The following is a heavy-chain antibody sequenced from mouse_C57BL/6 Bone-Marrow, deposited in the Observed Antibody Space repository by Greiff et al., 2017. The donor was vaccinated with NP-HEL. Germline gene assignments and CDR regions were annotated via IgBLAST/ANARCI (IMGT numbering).Heavy chain of an antibody. Sequence: QVQLQQPGAELVKPGASVKMSCKASGYTFTSYWITWVKQRPGQGLEWIGDIYPGSGSTNYNEKFKSKATLTVDTSSSTAYMQLSSLTSEDSAVYYCARTDYYGSRGGYWGQGTTLTVSS. V-gene: IGHV1-55*01. CDR1: GYTFTSYW. CDR3: ARTDYYGSRGGY. CDR2: IYPGSGST. D-gene: IGHD1-1*01. J-gene: IGHJ2*01.